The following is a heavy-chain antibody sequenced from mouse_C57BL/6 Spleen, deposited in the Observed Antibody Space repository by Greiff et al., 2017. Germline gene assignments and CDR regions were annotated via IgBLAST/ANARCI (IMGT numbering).Heavy chain of an antibody. V-gene: IGHV5-4*01. CDR1: GFTFSSYA. CDR2: ISDGGSYT. CDR3: ARDGGYYYSNYFYAMDY. D-gene: IGHD2-5*01. Sequence: EVQLVESGGGLVKPGGSLKLSCAASGFTFSSYAMSWVRQTPEKRLEWVATISDGGSYTYYPDNVKGRFTISRDNAKNNLYLQMSHLKSEDTAMYYCARDGGYYYSNYFYAMDYWGQGTSVTVSS. J-gene: IGHJ4*01.